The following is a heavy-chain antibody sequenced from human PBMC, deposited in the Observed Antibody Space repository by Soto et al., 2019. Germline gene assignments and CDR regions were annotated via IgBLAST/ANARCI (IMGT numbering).Heavy chain of an antibody. J-gene: IGHJ5*02. CDR1: GYSFTIYW. D-gene: IGHD6-19*01. CDR2: IYPGDSDT. Sequence: PGESLKISCNGSGYSFTIYWIGWVRQMPGKGLEWMGIIYPGDSDTRYSPSFQGQVTISADKSISTAYLQWSSLKASDTAMYYCASQLYSSGWYSPFDPWGQGTLVTVSS. CDR3: ASQLYSSGWYSPFDP. V-gene: IGHV5-51*01.